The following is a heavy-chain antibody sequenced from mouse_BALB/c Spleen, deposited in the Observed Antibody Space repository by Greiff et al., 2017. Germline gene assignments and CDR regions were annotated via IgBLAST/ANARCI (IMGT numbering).Heavy chain of an antibody. Sequence: EVKLVESGPELVKPGASMKISCKASGYSFTGYTMNWVKQSHGKNLEWIGLINPYNGGTSYNQKFKGKATLTVDKSSSTAYMELLSLTSEDSAVYYCAREDYDYDGGYAMDYWGQGTSVTVSS. CDR3: AREDYDYDGGYAMDY. V-gene: IGHV1-18*01. D-gene: IGHD2-4*01. CDR1: GYSFTGYT. CDR2: INPYNGGT. J-gene: IGHJ4*01.